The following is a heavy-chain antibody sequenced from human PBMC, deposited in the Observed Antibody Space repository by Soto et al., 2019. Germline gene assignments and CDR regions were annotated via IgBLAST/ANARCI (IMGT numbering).Heavy chain of an antibody. V-gene: IGHV3-7*01. CDR1: GFTFSSDW. D-gene: IGHD2-2*01. J-gene: IGHJ4*02. CDR3: ARDLVPPYFDY. Sequence: GWALRLSCEDSGFTFSSDWLSWFRQAPWKGLEWVANIKPDGSEKYYVDSVKGRFTISRDNAKNSLYLQMNSLRAEDTAVYYCARDLVPPYFDYWGQGTLVTVSS. CDR2: IKPDGSEK.